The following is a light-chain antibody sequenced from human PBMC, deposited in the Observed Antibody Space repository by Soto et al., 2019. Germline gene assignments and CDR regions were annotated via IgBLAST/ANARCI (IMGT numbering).Light chain of an antibody. CDR1: SSDVGGYNY. Sequence: QSALTQPRSVSGSPGQSVTISCTGTSSDVGGYNYVSWYQQHPGKAPKFMIYDVSKRPSGVPDRFSGSKSGNTASLTISGLQAEDEADYYCCSYAGSYTLSVFGTGTKLTVL. CDR3: CSYAGSYTLSV. V-gene: IGLV2-11*01. CDR2: DVS. J-gene: IGLJ1*01.